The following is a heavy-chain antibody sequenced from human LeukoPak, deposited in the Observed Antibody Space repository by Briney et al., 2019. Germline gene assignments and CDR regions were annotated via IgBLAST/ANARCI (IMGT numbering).Heavy chain of an antibody. CDR1: VFTFSIYG. J-gene: IGHJ4*02. D-gene: IGHD3-3*01. CDR3: ARDPAKFWSGHDY. CDR2: ISYDGSNK. V-gene: IGHV3-30*03. Sequence: GGFLRLSCAASVFTFSIYGMHWVRQAPCKGLEWVEVISYDGSNKYYADSVKGRFTISRDNSKNTLYVQMNSLRAEDTAVYYCARDPAKFWSGHDYWGQGTLVTVSS.